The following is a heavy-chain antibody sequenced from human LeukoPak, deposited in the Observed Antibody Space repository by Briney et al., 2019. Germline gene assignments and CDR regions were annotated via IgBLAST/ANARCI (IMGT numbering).Heavy chain of an antibody. J-gene: IGHJ5*02. Sequence: SETLSLTCTVSGGSISSYYWSWLRQPPGKGLEGVGYIYYSGRNNYNPSLKSRVTISVDTSKHQFSLKLSSVTAADTAVYYCARETGYCSSTSCLNWFDPWGQGTLVTVSS. CDR2: IYYSGRN. D-gene: IGHD2-2*01. CDR3: ARETGYCSSTSCLNWFDP. CDR1: GGSISSYY. V-gene: IGHV4-59*01.